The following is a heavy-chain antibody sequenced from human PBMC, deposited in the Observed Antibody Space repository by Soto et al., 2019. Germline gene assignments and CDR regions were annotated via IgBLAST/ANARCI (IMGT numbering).Heavy chain of an antibody. V-gene: IGHV3-73*02. CDR2: IRSKANSYAT. D-gene: IGHD3-10*01. CDR1: GFTFSGSA. J-gene: IGHJ6*02. Sequence: EVQLVESGGGLVPPGGSLKLSCAASGFTFSGSAVHWVRQASGKGLEWVGRIRSKANSYATAYAASVKGRFTISRDDSKNTASLQMNSLKTEDTAVYYCTRFGELVYYGMDVWGQGTTVTVSS. CDR3: TRFGELVYYGMDV.